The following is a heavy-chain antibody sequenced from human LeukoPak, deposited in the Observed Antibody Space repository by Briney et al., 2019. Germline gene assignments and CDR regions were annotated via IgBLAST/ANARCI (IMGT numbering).Heavy chain of an antibody. D-gene: IGHD4-17*01. CDR1: GFTFSNAL. CDR3: TTWAGDYGDWYYFDY. J-gene: IGHJ4*02. Sequence: GGALRLSCAASGFTFSNALMSSVRQAPGKGLEWVGRIKSKTDGGSTDYAARVKGRFTISRDDSKNRQYLQMNSLKTADRALYYCTTWAGDYGDWYYFDYCGQATLVTVSS. CDR2: IKSKTDGGST. V-gene: IGHV3-15*05.